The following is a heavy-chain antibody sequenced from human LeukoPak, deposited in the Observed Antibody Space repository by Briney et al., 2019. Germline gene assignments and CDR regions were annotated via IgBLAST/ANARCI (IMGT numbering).Heavy chain of an antibody. CDR2: IYYSGST. Sequence: SQTLSLTCTVSGGSISSGSYYWSWIRQPAGKGLEWIGYIYYSGSTNYNPSLKSRVAISVDTSKNQFSLKLSSVTAADTAAYYCARRYCGGDCYSYYFDYWGQGTLVTVSS. CDR1: GGSISSGSYY. CDR3: ARRYCGGDCYSYYFDY. V-gene: IGHV4-61*10. J-gene: IGHJ4*02. D-gene: IGHD2-21*02.